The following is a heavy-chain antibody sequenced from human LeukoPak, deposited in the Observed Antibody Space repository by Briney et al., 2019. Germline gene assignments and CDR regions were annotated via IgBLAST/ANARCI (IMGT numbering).Heavy chain of an antibody. CDR2: IYHSGST. Sequence: SETLSLTCAVSGGSISSSNWWSWVRQPPGKGLEWIGEIYHSGSTNYNPSLKSRVTISVDTSKNQFSLKLSSVTAADTAVYYCARGDYYYMDVWGKGTTVTVSS. CDR3: ARGDYYYMDV. V-gene: IGHV4-4*02. CDR1: GGSISSSNW. J-gene: IGHJ6*03.